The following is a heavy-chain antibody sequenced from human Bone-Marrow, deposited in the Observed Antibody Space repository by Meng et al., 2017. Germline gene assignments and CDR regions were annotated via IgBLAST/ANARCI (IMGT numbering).Heavy chain of an antibody. CDR3: ARKYYYDSSGYYSFDY. Sequence: VQLVQSGAEVKKPGASVKVSCKASGYTFTSYDINWVRQATGQGLEWMGWMNPNSGNTGYAQKFQGRVTMTRNTSISTAYMELSSLRAEDTAVYYCARKYYYDSSGYYSFDYWGQGTLVTVSS. V-gene: IGHV1-8*01. D-gene: IGHD3-22*01. CDR2: MNPNSGNT. CDR1: GYTFTSYD. J-gene: IGHJ4*02.